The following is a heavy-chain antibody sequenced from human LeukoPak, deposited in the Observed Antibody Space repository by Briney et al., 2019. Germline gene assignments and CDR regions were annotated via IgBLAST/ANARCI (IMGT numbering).Heavy chain of an antibody. J-gene: IGHJ4*02. CDR3: ARDGGRWLPLMGYFDY. Sequence: GGSLRLSCAASGFTFSSYAMHWVRQAPGKGLEWVAVISYDGSNKYYADSVKGRFTISRDNSKTTLYLQMNSLRAEDTAVYYCARDGGRWLPLMGYFDYWGQGTLVTVSS. V-gene: IGHV3-30-3*01. D-gene: IGHD6-19*01. CDR1: GFTFSSYA. CDR2: ISYDGSNK.